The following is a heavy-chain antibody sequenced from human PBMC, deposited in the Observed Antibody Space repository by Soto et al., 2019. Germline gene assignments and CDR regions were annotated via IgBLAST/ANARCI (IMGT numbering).Heavy chain of an antibody. CDR3: VSVATILIYPDY. CDR2: IIPIFGTA. J-gene: IGHJ4*02. Sequence: QVQLVQSGAAVKKPGSSVKVSCKASGGTFSSYAISWVRQAPGQGLEWMGGIIPIFGTANYAQKFQGRVTITVDESTSSAYRELSSLRSEDTAGYYCVSVATILIYPDYWGQGTLVTVSS. D-gene: IGHD5-12*01. V-gene: IGHV1-69*01. CDR1: GGTFSSYA.